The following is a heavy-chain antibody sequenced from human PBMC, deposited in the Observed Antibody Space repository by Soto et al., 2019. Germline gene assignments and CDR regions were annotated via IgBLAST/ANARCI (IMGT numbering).Heavy chain of an antibody. CDR2: ISGSGGST. Sequence: PGGSLRLSCAASGFTFSSYAMSWVRQAPGKGLEWVSAISGSGGSTYYADSVKGRFTISRDNSKNTLYLQMNSLRAEDTAVYYCAKEGGRYLAVAGTPFFDYWGQGTLVTAPQ. V-gene: IGHV3-23*01. D-gene: IGHD6-19*01. J-gene: IGHJ4*02. CDR1: GFTFSSYA. CDR3: AKEGGRYLAVAGTPFFDY.